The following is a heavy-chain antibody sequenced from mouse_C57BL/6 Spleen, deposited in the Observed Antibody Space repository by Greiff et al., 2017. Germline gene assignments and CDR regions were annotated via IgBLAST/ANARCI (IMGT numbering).Heavy chain of an antibody. CDR2: IDPSDSET. D-gene: IGHD2-12*01. Sequence: VQLQQPGAELVRPGSSVKLSCKASGYTFTSYWMHWVKQRPIQGLEWIGNIDPSDSETHYNQKFKDKATLTVDKSSSTAYMQLSSLTSEDSAVYYCARGIYRGMDYWGQGTSVTVSS. V-gene: IGHV1-52*01. CDR1: GYTFTSYW. J-gene: IGHJ4*01. CDR3: ARGIYRGMDY.